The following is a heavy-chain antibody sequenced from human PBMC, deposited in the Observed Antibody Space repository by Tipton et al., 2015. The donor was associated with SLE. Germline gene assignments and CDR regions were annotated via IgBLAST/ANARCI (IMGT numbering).Heavy chain of an antibody. D-gene: IGHD6-13*01. CDR3: AGDGWQQLVLGY. CDR2: INWNGGRI. Sequence: SLRLSCAASGFTFDDYGMSWVRQAPGKGLEWVSGINWNGGRIGYADSVKGRFTISRDNAKNSLYLQMNSLRAEDTALYYCAGDGWQQLVLGYWGQGTLVTVSS. J-gene: IGHJ4*02. CDR1: GFTFDDYG. V-gene: IGHV3-20*04.